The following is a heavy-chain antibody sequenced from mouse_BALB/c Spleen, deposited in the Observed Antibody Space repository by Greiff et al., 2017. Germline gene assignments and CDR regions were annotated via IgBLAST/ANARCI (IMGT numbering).Heavy chain of an antibody. CDR3: GGSARRLRAY. J-gene: IGHJ3*01. CDR2: ILPGSGST. Sequence: QVQLKESGAELMKPGASVKISCKVTGYTFSSYWIGWVKQRLGHGLEWIGEILPGSGSTNYNEKLKGKGTFTADTSSNTAYMQLSSLTSEDSAVSYCGGSARRLRAYWGQGTLVTVSA. V-gene: IGHV1-9*01. D-gene: IGHD3-2*02. CDR1: GYTFSSYW.